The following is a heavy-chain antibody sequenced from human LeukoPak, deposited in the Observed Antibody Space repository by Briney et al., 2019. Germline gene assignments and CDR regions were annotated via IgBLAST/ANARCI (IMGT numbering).Heavy chain of an antibody. CDR3: ARESGSGYYFVTVGYYFDY. CDR2: IKQDGSEK. D-gene: IGHD3-22*01. CDR1: GFTFSSYW. V-gene: IGHV3-7*01. Sequence: GGSLRLSCAASGFTFSSYWMSWVRQAPGKGLEWVANIKQDGSEKYYVDSVKGRFTISRDNAKNSLYLQMNSLRAEDTAVYYCARESGSGYYFVTVGYYFDYWGQGTLVTVSS. J-gene: IGHJ4*02.